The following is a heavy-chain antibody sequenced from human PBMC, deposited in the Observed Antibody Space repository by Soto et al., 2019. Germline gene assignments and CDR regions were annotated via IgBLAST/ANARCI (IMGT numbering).Heavy chain of an antibody. CDR1: GFSLSTSGVG. V-gene: IGHV2-5*02. CDR2: IYWDDDK. D-gene: IGHD3-9*01. Sequence: QITLKESGPTLVKPTQTLTLTCTFSGFSLSTSGVGVGWIRQPPGKALKWLALIYWDDDKRYSPSLKSRLTITMDASKTPVVLTMTHMDPVDTATYYYAHRLAYYDILTGYFTDYNWFDPWGQGTLVTVSS. CDR3: AHRLAYYDILTGYFTDYNWFDP. J-gene: IGHJ5*02.